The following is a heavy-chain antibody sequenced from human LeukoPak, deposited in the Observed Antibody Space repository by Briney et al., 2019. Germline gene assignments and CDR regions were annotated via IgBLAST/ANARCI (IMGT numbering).Heavy chain of an antibody. Sequence: SETLSLTCAVYDGSFIGYYWSWIRQPPGKGLEWIGEINHSGSTNYNPSLKSRVTISVDTSKNQFSLKLSSVTAADTAVYYCARETLEPRYVFDIWGQGTMVTVSS. J-gene: IGHJ3*02. CDR3: ARETLEPRYVFDI. CDR2: INHSGST. V-gene: IGHV4-34*01. CDR1: DGSFIGYY. D-gene: IGHD1-1*01.